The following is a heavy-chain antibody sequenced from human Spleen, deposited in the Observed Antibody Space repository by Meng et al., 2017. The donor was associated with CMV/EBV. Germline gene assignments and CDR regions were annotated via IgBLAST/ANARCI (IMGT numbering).Heavy chain of an antibody. CDR3: VKLFDY. CDR1: GFTLSKYW. D-gene: IGHD3-10*01. V-gene: IGHV3-7*01. CDR2: IKEDGSEK. J-gene: IGHJ4*02. Sequence: GGSLRLSCAASGFTLSKYWMTWVRQAPEKGLEWVANIKEDGSEKNYVDSVKGRFIISRDNAKNSLFLQMNSLRAEDTAVYYCVKLFDYWGQGTLVTVSS.